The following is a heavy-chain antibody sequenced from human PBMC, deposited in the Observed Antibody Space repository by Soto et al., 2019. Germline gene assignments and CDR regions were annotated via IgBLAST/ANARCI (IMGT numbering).Heavy chain of an antibody. J-gene: IGHJ6*02. CDR2: IFSNDEK. V-gene: IGHV2-26*01. CDR3: ARVQRSPGIAAAGPKGGMDV. Sequence: SGPTLVNPTETLTLTCTVSGFSLSNARMGVSWIRQPPGKALEWLAHIFSNDEKCYSTSLKSRLTISKDTSKSQVVLTMTNMDPVDTATYYCARVQRSPGIAAAGPKGGMDVWGQGTTVTVSS. D-gene: IGHD6-13*01. CDR1: GFSLSNARMG.